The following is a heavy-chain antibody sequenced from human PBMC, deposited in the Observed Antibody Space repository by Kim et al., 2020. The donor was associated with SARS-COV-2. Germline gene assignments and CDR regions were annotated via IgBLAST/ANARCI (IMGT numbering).Heavy chain of an antibody. CDR2: ISTSSSTI. Sequence: GGSLRLSCATSGFTFSDYAMNWVRQAPGKGLEWVSYISTSSSTITYADSVKGRFTISRDSAKNSLYLQMNSLRDDDTAMYYCARRLSSSGSDYWGQGTLVTVSS. D-gene: IGHD3-10*01. CDR3: ARRLSSSGSDY. CDR1: GFTFSDYA. J-gene: IGHJ4*02. V-gene: IGHV3-48*02.